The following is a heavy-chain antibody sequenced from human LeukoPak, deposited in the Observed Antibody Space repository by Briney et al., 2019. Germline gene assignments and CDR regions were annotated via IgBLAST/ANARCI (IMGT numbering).Heavy chain of an antibody. CDR3: AKDLDSSGYYSYYFDY. CDR1: GFTFSSYS. D-gene: IGHD3-22*01. J-gene: IGHJ4*02. V-gene: IGHV3-48*04. Sequence: PGGSLRLSCAASGFTFSSYSMNWVRQAPGKGLEWVSYISSSSSTIYYADSVKGRFTLSRDNAKNSLYLQMNSLRAEDTAVYYCAKDLDSSGYYSYYFDYWGQGTLVTVSS. CDR2: ISSSSSTI.